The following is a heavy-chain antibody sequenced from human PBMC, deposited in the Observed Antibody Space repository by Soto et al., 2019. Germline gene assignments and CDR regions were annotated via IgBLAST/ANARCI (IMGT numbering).Heavy chain of an antibody. D-gene: IGHD2-2*01. Sequence: LRLSCAASGFTFSSYAMSWVRQAPGKGLEWVSAISGSGGSTYYADSVKGRFTISRDNSENTLFLQMYSLRAEDTAVYYCAKYIPGVRYYGMDVWGQGTTVTVSS. CDR3: AKYIPGVRYYGMDV. V-gene: IGHV3-23*01. CDR2: ISGSGGST. J-gene: IGHJ6*02. CDR1: GFTFSSYA.